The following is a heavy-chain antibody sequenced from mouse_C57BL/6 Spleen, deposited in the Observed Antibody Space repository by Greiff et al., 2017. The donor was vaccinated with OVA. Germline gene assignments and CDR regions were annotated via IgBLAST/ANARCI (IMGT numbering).Heavy chain of an antibody. Sequence: EVMLVESGGGLVKPGGSLKLSCAASGFTFSDYGMHWVRQAPEKGLEWVAYISSGSSTIYYADTVKGRFTISRGNAKNTLFLHMTSLRSEDTAMYYCARSYYYGSSYWYFDVWGTGTTVTVSS. CDR2: ISSGSSTI. CDR1: GFTFSDYG. D-gene: IGHD1-1*01. J-gene: IGHJ1*03. CDR3: ARSYYYGSSYWYFDV. V-gene: IGHV5-17*01.